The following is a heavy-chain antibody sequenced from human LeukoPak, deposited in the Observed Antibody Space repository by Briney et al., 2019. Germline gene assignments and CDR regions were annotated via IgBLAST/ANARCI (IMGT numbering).Heavy chain of an antibody. V-gene: IGHV1-8*01. CDR3: ARKTLGYCSGGSCYRKNWFDP. D-gene: IGHD2-15*01. CDR1: GYTFTSYD. CDR2: MNPNSGNT. J-gene: IGHJ5*02. Sequence: ASVKVSCTSSGYTFTSYDINWVRPATGQGLEWMGWMNPNSGNTGYAQKFQGRVTITRNTSISTAYMELSSLRSEDTAVYYCARKTLGYCSGGSCYRKNWFDPWGQGTLVTVSS.